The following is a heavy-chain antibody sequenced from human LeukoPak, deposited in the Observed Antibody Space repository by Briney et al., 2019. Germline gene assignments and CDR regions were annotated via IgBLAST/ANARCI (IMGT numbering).Heavy chain of an antibody. CDR2: ISSSSGSI. CDR1: GFTFSTYN. V-gene: IGHV3-48*02. CDR3: ARAVDTATDYFDY. D-gene: IGHD5-18*01. J-gene: IGHJ4*02. Sequence: GGSLRLSCAVSGFTFSTYNMNWVRQAPGKGLEWISYISSSSGSIYYADSVKGRFTISRDNAKNSLYLQMNSLRDEDTAVYYCARAVDTATDYFDYWGQGTLVTVSS.